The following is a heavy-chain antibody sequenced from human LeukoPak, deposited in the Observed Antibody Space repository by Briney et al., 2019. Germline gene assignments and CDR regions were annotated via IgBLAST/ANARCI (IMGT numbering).Heavy chain of an antibody. Sequence: GGSLRLSCAASGFTFNTYGMNRVRQAPGKGLECVAFIRYDGIHKYYADSVKGRFTISRDNSKNTLYLQMNSLRVEDTAIYYCVKDRGEFWGQGTMVTVFS. V-gene: IGHV3-30*02. CDR3: VKDRGEF. CDR2: IRYDGIHK. CDR1: GFTFNTYG. D-gene: IGHD3-10*01. J-gene: IGHJ3*01.